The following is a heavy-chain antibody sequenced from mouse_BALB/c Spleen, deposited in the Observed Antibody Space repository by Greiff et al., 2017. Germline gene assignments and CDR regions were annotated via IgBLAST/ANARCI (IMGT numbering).Heavy chain of an antibody. Sequence: KESGPGILQPSQTLSLTCSFSGFSLSTYGIGVGWIRQPSGKGLEWLAHIWWNDNKYYNTALKSRLTISKDTSNNQVFLKIASVDTADTATYYCARIRRYYDYGEDFDYWGQGTTLTVSS. CDR1: GFSLSTYGIG. D-gene: IGHD2-4*01. CDR3: ARIRRYYDYGEDFDY. CDR2: IWWNDNK. J-gene: IGHJ2*01. V-gene: IGHV8-11*01.